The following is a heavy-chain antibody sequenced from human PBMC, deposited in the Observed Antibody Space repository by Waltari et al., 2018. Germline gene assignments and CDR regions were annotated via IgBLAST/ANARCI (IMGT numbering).Heavy chain of an antibody. J-gene: IGHJ6*02. D-gene: IGHD2-21*01. Sequence: QVQLVQSGAEVKKPGASVKISCKTSEYTFTSSYIPWVRQAPGQGLEWMGIINPSGGSTIYAQKFRGRVTMTRDTSTSTVYMELSSLRSEDTAVYYCALDTGALWMDVWGQGTTVTVSS. CDR1: EYTFTSSY. V-gene: IGHV1-46*01. CDR3: ALDTGALWMDV. CDR2: INPSGGST.